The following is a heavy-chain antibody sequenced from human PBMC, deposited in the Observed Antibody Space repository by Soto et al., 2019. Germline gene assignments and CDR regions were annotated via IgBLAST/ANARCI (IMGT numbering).Heavy chain of an antibody. D-gene: IGHD3-9*01. CDR2: IKQDGSEK. J-gene: IGHJ4*02. V-gene: IGHV3-7*04. CDR3: ARAKDYDIFEFDY. CDR1: GFTFSSYW. Sequence: HPGGSLRLSCAASGFTFSSYWMSWVRQAPGKGLEWVANIKQDGSEKYYVDSVKGRFTISRDNAKNSLYLQMNSLRAEDTAVYYCARAKDYDIFEFDYWGQGTLVTVSS.